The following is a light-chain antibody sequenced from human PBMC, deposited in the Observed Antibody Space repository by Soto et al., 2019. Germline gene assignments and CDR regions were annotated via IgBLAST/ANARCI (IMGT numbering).Light chain of an antibody. CDR2: HDT. V-gene: IGLV3-1*01. CDR3: QSYDSSLSGVV. J-gene: IGLJ2*01. CDR1: KMGHKY. Sequence: SYELIQPPSVSVSPGQTASITCSGDKMGHKYAWWYQQKPGQSPVLVIYHDTKRPSGIPDRFSGSNSGTSASLAITGLQAEDEADYYCQSYDSSLSGVVFGGGTKLTVL.